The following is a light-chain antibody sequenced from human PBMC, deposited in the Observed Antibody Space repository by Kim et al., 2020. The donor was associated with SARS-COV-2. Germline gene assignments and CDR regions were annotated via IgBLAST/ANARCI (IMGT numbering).Light chain of an antibody. CDR1: QNINSW. CDR2: EAS. V-gene: IGKV1-5*03. CDR3: QQYSTYPWT. J-gene: IGKJ1*01. Sequence: DIHMTQSPSTLSASVGDRVTITCRASQNINSWLAWYQQKPGKAPKLLMYEASSLENGVPSRFTGSGSGAKFTLTISSLQPDDCATYYCQQYSTYPWTFGLGTKLEI.